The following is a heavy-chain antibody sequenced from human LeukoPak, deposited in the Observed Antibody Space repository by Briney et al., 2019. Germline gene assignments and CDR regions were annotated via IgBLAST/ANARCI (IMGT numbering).Heavy chain of an antibody. Sequence: GGSLRLSCAASGFTFNNAWMSWVRQAPGKGLEWVAAVSGSGERTYYADSVKGRFIISRETSNNTVSLQMHSLRAEDTAVYYCARHALGPSFYYYIDVWAPGTTVIVSS. J-gene: IGHJ6*03. CDR2: VSGSGERT. CDR1: GFTFNNAW. D-gene: IGHD7-27*01. CDR3: ARHALGPSFYYYIDV. V-gene: IGHV3-23*01.